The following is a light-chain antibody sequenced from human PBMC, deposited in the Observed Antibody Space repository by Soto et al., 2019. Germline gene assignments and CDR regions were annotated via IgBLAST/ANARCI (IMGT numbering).Light chain of an antibody. CDR2: DVS. Sequence: QSVLTQPPSASGSPGQSVTISCTGTSSDVGAYNYVSWYQQHPGKAPKLIIYDVSKRPSGVPDRFSASKSGNTASLTVSGLQAEDEADYYCSSYAGSNTFPYVFGTGTKVTVL. V-gene: IGLV2-8*01. CDR1: SSDVGAYNY. J-gene: IGLJ1*01. CDR3: SSYAGSNTFPYV.